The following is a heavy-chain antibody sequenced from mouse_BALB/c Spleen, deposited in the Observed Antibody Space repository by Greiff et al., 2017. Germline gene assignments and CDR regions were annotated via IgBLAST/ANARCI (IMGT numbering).Heavy chain of an antibody. J-gene: IGHJ3*01. CDR3: ASYYYGSRFAY. V-gene: IGHV5-6-3*01. D-gene: IGHD1-1*01. CDR1: GFTFSSYG. Sequence: EVQVVESGGGLVQPGGSLKLSCAASGFTFSSYGMSWVRQTPDKRLELVATINSNGGSTYYPDSVKGRFTISRDNAKNTLYLQMSSLKSEDTAMYYCASYYYGSRFAYWGQGTLVTVSA. CDR2: INSNGGST.